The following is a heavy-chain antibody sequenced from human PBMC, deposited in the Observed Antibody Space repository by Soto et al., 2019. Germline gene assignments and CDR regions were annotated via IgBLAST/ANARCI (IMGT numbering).Heavy chain of an antibody. V-gene: IGHV1-69*02. D-gene: IGHD3-16*01. Sequence: QVQLVQSGAEVKKPGSSVKVSCKASGGTFSSYTISWVRQAPGQGLEWMGRIIPILGIANYAQKFQGRVTITEDKSTSTAYREMSSRRSEDTAVYYCARGATFAASLYYYYGMDVWGQGTTVTVSS. CDR3: ARGATFAASLYYYYGMDV. CDR1: GGTFSSYT. CDR2: IIPILGIA. J-gene: IGHJ6*02.